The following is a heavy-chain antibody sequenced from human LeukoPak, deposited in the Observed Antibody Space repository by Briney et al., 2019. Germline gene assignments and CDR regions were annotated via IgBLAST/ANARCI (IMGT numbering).Heavy chain of an antibody. CDR2: TSYDGSNK. Sequence: PGGSLRLSCAASGFTFSIYAMHWVRQAPGKGPEWVAVTSYDGSNKYYADSVKGRFTISRDNSKNTLYLQMNSLRTEDTAVYYCARNPYGDYNFDYWGQGTLVTVSS. CDR3: ARNPYGDYNFDY. D-gene: IGHD4-17*01. CDR1: GFTFSIYA. V-gene: IGHV3-30-3*01. J-gene: IGHJ4*02.